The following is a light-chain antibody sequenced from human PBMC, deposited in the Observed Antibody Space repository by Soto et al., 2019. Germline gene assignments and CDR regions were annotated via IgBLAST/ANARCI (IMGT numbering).Light chain of an antibody. CDR2: LGS. J-gene: IGKJ5*01. CDR3: MQAVQTPLT. CDR1: QSLLQSNGNNY. Sequence: DIVMTQSPLSLPVTPGEPASISCRSSQSLLQSNGNNYLDWYLQKAGQAPQLLIYLGSNRASGVPDRFSGSGSGTDFTLKISRVEAEDVGVYYCMQAVQTPLTFGQGTRLEIK. V-gene: IGKV2-28*01.